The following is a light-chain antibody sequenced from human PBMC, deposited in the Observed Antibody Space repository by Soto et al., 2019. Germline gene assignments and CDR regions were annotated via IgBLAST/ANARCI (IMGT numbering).Light chain of an antibody. V-gene: IGKV3-15*01. CDR3: QQYYTNSWS. CDR2: GAT. J-gene: IGKJ1*01. CDR1: QSVKTF. Sequence: EIVLTQSPATLSLSPGERATLSCRASQSVKTFLVWYQQRPGQAPRLLIFGATTRATGMPARFSGSGSGTDSTLTISSLQSEDVAVYYCQQYYTNSWSFGQGTKVDI.